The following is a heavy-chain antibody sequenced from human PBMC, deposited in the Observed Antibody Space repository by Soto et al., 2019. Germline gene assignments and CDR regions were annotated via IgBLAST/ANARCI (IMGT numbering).Heavy chain of an antibody. CDR3: AASIFYYGMDV. CDR1: GYTFTNYW. CDR2: IYPGDSDT. V-gene: IGHV5-51*01. Sequence: GEYLKISCKGSGYTFTNYWIGWVRQMPGKGLEWMGIIYPGDSDTKYNPSFQGQVTISADKSITTTYLQWSSLKASDTAIYYCAASIFYYGMDVWGQGTKVTVSS. J-gene: IGHJ6*02.